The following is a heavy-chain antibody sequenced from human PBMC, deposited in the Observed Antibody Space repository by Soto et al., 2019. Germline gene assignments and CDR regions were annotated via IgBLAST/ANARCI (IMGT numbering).Heavy chain of an antibody. CDR3: ARDAYYDFWSGYYNFDYYYYGMDV. D-gene: IGHD3-3*01. V-gene: IGHV1-3*01. CDR2: INAGNGNT. CDR1: GYTFPNYA. J-gene: IGHJ6*02. Sequence: ASVKVSCKASGYTFPNYAMHWVRQAPGQRLEWMGWINAGNGNTKYSQKFQGRVTITRDTSASTAYMELSSLRSEDTAVYYCARDAYYDFWSGYYNFDYYYYGMDVWGQGTTVTVSS.